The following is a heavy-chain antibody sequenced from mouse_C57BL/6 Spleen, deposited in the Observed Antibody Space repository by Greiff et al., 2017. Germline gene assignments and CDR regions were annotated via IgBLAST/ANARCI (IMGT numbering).Heavy chain of an antibody. J-gene: IGHJ2*01. CDR3: ARSGYSRDFDY. V-gene: IGHV1-63*01. CDR2: IYPGVGYR. D-gene: IGHD2-5*01. Sequence: VQLQQSGAELVRPGTSVKMSCRASGSTFPNSWFGWAKQRPGHGLRGIDDIYPGVGYRNYTEKFKGKDTQTADKSSSTAYMQFSSVTSEDSAIYYCARSGYSRDFDYWGQGTTLTVSS. CDR1: GSTFPNSW.